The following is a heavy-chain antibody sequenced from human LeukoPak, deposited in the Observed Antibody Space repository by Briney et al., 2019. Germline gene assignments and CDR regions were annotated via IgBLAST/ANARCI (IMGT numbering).Heavy chain of an antibody. CDR3: AHLVWEYVGGLDV. CDR2: ISVSGGNT. V-gene: IGHV3-23*01. Sequence: GGSLRLSCAASGFTFSSYAMTWVRQAPGKGLEWVSDISVSGGNTYYADSVQGRFIISRDNSKNTLNLQMNSLRVEDTAVYYCAHLVWEYVGGLDVWGQGTTVTVSS. J-gene: IGHJ6*02. CDR1: GFTFSSYA. D-gene: IGHD3/OR15-3a*01.